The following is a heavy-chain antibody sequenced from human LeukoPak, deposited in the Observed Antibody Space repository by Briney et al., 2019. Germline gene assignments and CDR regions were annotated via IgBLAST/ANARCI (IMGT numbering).Heavy chain of an antibody. V-gene: IGHV1-69*05. CDR3: AREIVSGGNQVGIYYYYMDV. Sequence: SVKVSCKASGGTFSSYAISWVRQAPGQGLEWMGGIIPIFGTANYAQKLQGRVTITTDESTSTAYMELSSLRSEDTAVYYCAREIVSGGNQVGIYYYYMDVWGKGTTVTVSS. J-gene: IGHJ6*03. CDR1: GGTFSSYA. CDR2: IIPIFGTA. D-gene: IGHD4-23*01.